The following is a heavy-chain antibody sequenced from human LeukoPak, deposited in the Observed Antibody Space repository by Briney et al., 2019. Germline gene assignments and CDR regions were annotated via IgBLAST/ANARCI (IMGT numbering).Heavy chain of an antibody. Sequence: GRSLRLSCAASGFTFDDYAMHWVRRAPGKGLEWVSGISWNSGSIGYADSVKGRFTISRDNAKNSLYLQMNSLRAEDTALYYCASAYSYSSSWSDYWGQGTLVTVSS. CDR1: GFTFDDYA. CDR3: ASAYSYSSSWSDY. CDR2: ISWNSGSI. V-gene: IGHV3-9*01. J-gene: IGHJ4*02. D-gene: IGHD6-13*01.